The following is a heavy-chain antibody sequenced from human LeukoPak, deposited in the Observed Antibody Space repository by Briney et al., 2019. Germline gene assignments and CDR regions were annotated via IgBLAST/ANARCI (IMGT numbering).Heavy chain of an antibody. D-gene: IGHD3-22*01. V-gene: IGHV4-34*01. CDR1: GGSFCGYD. Sequence: PSETVSLTCAVYGGSFCGYDWRGLRQPRGKGLVWIREIYHSGNTNYRPFRKRRVTITVDTSKNQFSLARSLVTGGGPAVFYCARGGYYYDSSGYYTDFDYWGQGTLVTVSS. CDR2: IYHSGNT. CDR3: ARGGYYYDSSGYYTDFDY. J-gene: IGHJ4*02.